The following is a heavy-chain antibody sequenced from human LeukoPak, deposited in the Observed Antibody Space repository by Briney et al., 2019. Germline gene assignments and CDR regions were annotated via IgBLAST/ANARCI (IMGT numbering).Heavy chain of an antibody. CDR1: GYTFTGYY. D-gene: IGHD2-2*01. V-gene: IGHV1-2*02. J-gene: IGHJ4*02. CDR3: ARDPRNVVVPAALCFDY. Sequence: ASVEASCKASGYTFTGYYMHWVRQAPGQGRGGMGWINSNSGGTNYAQKFQGRVTITRDTSISTAYMELSRLRSDDTAVYYCARDPRNVVVPAALCFDYWGQGTLVTVSS. CDR2: INSNSGGT.